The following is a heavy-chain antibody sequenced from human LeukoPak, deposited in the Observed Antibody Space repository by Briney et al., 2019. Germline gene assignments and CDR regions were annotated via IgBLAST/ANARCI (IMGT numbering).Heavy chain of an antibody. D-gene: IGHD6-6*01. J-gene: IGHJ4*02. CDR1: GFTFSSYW. V-gene: IGHV3-74*01. CDR3: ARRESSIAHFDY. Sequence: GGSLRLSCAASGFTFSSYWMHWVRQAPGKGLVWVSRINSDGSSTSYADSVKGRFTISRDNAKNTLYLQMNRLRAEDTAVYYCARRESSIAHFDYWGQGTLVTVSS. CDR2: INSDGSST.